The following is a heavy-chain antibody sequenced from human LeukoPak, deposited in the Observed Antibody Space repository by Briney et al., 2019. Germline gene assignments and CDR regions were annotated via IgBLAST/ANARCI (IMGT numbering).Heavy chain of an antibody. CDR2: ISYDGSNK. CDR3: ARDRSGWNDY. CDR1: GFTFISYA. Sequence: GRSLRLSCAASGFTFISYAMHWVRPAPAKGREWVAVISYDGSNKYYAASVEGRFTISRDNSKNTLYLQMNSLRAEDTAVYYCARDRSGWNDYWGQGTLVTVSS. J-gene: IGHJ4*02. D-gene: IGHD6-19*01. V-gene: IGHV3-30*04.